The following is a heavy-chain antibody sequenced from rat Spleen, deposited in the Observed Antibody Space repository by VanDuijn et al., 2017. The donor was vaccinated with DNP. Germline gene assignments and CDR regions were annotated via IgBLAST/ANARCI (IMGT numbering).Heavy chain of an antibody. D-gene: IGHD1-5*01. CDR2: IIYDGSRT. V-gene: IGHV5S10*01. CDR1: GFTFSDCN. CDR3: ATLDIGSTVDY. Sequence: EVKLVESGGGLVQPGRSLKLSCAGSGFTFSDCNMAWVRQAPKKGLEWVATIIYDGSRTFYRDSVKGRFTISRDNAKRTLYLQMDSLRSEDTATYYCATLDIGSTVDYWGQGVMVTVSS. J-gene: IGHJ2*01.